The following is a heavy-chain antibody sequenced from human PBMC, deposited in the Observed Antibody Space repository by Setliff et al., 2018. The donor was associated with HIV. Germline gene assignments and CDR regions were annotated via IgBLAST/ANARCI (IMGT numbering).Heavy chain of an antibody. CDR3: ARHSPNVGVRGDAFDI. CDR1: GGSINSYY. D-gene: IGHD2-8*01. CDR2: IFDSGST. V-gene: IGHV4-59*08. Sequence: PSETLSLTCTVSGGSINSYYWSWIRQPPGKGLEWIGYIFDSGSTNYNPSFESQVTISVDTSKNQVSLKLTSVTAADTAVYYCARHSPNVGVRGDAFDIWGQGTVVTVSS. J-gene: IGHJ3*02.